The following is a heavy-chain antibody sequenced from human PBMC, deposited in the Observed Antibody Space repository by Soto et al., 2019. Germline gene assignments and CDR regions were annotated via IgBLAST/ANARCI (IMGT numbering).Heavy chain of an antibody. D-gene: IGHD2-15*01. CDR1: GFTFSSYG. V-gene: IGHV3-33*01. CDR3: ARDSCSGGSCYWHYFDY. J-gene: IGHJ4*02. Sequence: QVQLVESGGGVVQPGRSLRLSCAASGFTFSSYGMHWVRQAPGKRLEWVAVIWYDGSNKYYADSVKGRFTISRDNSKNTLYLQMNSLRAEDTAVYYCARDSCSGGSCYWHYFDYWGQGTLVTVSS. CDR2: IWYDGSNK.